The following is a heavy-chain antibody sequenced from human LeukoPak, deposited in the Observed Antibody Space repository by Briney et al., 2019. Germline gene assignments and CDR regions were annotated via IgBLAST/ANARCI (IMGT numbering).Heavy chain of an antibody. CDR2: INPSGGGT. D-gene: IGHD1-26*01. V-gene: IGHV1-46*01. J-gene: IGHJ4*02. CDR1: GYTFTNHY. CDR3: ARERELRPPYFDY. Sequence: ASVKVSCTASGYTFTNHYIHWVRQAPGQGLEWMGIINPSGGGTTYAQEFQGRVTMTRDTSTSTVYMDLSSLRSDDTAVYYCARERELRPPYFDYWGQGTLVTVSS.